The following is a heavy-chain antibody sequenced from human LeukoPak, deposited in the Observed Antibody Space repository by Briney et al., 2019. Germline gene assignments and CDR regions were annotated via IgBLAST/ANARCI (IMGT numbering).Heavy chain of an antibody. D-gene: IGHD3-9*01. CDR2: IYYSGST. V-gene: IGHV4-39*07. Sequence: PSETLSLTCTVSGGSISSSSYYWGWIRQPPGKGLEWIGSIYYSGSTYYNPSLKSRVTISVDTSKNQFSLKLSSVTAADTAVYYCARGTYYDILTGYYYFDYWGQGTLVTVSS. CDR1: GGSISSSSYY. J-gene: IGHJ4*02. CDR3: ARGTYYDILTGYYYFDY.